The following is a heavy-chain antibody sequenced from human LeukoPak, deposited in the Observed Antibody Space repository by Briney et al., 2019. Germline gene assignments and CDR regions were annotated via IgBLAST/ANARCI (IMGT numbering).Heavy chain of an antibody. J-gene: IGHJ3*02. CDR2: ISYDGSNK. V-gene: IGHV3-30-3*01. CDR1: GFTFSSYA. D-gene: IGHD3-10*01. CDR3: AYGSGSYYNVPDAFDI. Sequence: GGSLRLSCAASGFTFSSYAMHWVRQALGKGLEWVAVISYDGSNKYYADSVKGRFTISRDNSKNTLYLQMNSLRAEDTAVYYCAYGSGSYYNVPDAFDIWGQGTMVTVSS.